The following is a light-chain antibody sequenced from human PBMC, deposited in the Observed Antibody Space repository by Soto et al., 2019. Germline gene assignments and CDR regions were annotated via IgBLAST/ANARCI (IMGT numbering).Light chain of an antibody. V-gene: IGLV2-14*01. Sequence: QSVLTQPAFVSGSPGQSITISCTGTSSDVGGYNYVSWYQHHPGKAPKLMIYEVSNRPSGVSYRFSGSKSGNTASLTISGLQAEDEADYYCNSYTGSGIVFGTGTKLTVL. CDR3: NSYTGSGIV. J-gene: IGLJ1*01. CDR1: SSDVGGYNY. CDR2: EVS.